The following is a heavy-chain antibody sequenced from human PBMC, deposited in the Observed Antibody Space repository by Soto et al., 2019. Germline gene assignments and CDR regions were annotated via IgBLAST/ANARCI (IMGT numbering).Heavy chain of an antibody. Sequence: QVQLLQSGPGLVKPSQTLSLTCTVSGGSISSDDYYWSWICQPPGKGLEWIGYIYYGGRTHYTPSLHSRLSISVDTSKNQFSLRLRSVSAADTAVYFCAGDRSNSPDYFDYWGQGTLVTVSS. D-gene: IGHD6-13*01. CDR2: IYYGGRT. J-gene: IGHJ4*02. CDR1: GGSISSDDYY. CDR3: AGDRSNSPDYFDY. V-gene: IGHV4-30-4*01.